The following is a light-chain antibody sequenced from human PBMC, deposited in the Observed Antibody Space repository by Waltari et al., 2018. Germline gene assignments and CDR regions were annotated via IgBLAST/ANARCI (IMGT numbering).Light chain of an antibody. J-gene: IGLJ3*02. CDR3: QSYDSSNHWV. CDR1: SGSIASNY. V-gene: IGLV6-57*01. Sequence: NFLLTQPHSVSESPGKTVTISCTRSSGSIASNYLQWAPQRPGSSPTTAIYGDNQRPPGVPDRFSGSIDSSSNSASLTISGLKTEDEADYYCQSYDSSNHWVFGGGTKLTVL. CDR2: GDN.